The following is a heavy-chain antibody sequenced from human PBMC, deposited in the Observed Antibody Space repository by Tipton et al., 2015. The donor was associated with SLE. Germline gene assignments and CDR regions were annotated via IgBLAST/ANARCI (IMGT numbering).Heavy chain of an antibody. V-gene: IGHV4-4*07. CDR3: ARVRYYDSSGYYYPYFDY. Sequence: TLSLTCTVSGGSISSYYWSWIRQPAGKGLEWIGRIYTSGSTNYNPSLKSRVTMSVDTSKNQFSLKLSSVTAADTAVYYCARVRYYDSSGYYYPYFDYWGQGTLVTVSS. CDR1: GGSISSYY. CDR2: IYTSGST. J-gene: IGHJ4*02. D-gene: IGHD3-22*01.